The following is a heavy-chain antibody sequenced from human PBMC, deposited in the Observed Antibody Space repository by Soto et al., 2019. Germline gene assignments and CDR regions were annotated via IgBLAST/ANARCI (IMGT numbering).Heavy chain of an antibody. D-gene: IGHD4-4*01. CDR3: TSNSPYYYGMDV. J-gene: IGHJ6*02. CDR2: IIPIFGTA. Sequence: QVQLVQSGAEVKKPGSSVKVSCKASGGTFSSYAISWVRQAPGQGLEWMGGIIPIFGTANYAQKFQGRATIXAXXSTSTAYRELSSLRSEDTAVYYCTSNSPYYYGMDVWGQGTTVTVSS. CDR1: GGTFSSYA. V-gene: IGHV1-69*12.